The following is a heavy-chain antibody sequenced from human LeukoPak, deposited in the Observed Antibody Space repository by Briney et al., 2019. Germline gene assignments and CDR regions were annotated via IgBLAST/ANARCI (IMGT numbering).Heavy chain of an antibody. CDR2: ISGSGGST. J-gene: IGHJ3*02. CDR3: AKGITMVRGVIARAAAFDI. Sequence: GGSLRLSCAASGFTFSSYAMSWVRQASGKGLEWVSAISGSGGSTYYADSVKGRFTISRDNSKNTLYLQMNSLRAEDTAVYYCAKGITMVRGVIARAAAFDIWGQGTMVTVSS. CDR1: GFTFSSYA. D-gene: IGHD3-10*01. V-gene: IGHV3-23*01.